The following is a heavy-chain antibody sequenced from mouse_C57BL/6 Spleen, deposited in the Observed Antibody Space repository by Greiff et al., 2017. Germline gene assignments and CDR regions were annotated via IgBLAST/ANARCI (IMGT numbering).Heavy chain of an antibody. CDR2: INPNNGGT. Sequence: EVKLQESGPELVKPGASVKMSCKASGYTFTDYNMHWVKQSHGKSLEWIGYINPNNGGTSYNQKFKGKATLTVNKSSSTAYMELRSLTSEDSAVYYCARITLYAMHYWGQGTSVTVSS. V-gene: IGHV1-22*01. CDR3: ARITLYAMHY. J-gene: IGHJ4*01. D-gene: IGHD1-1*01. CDR1: GYTFTDYN.